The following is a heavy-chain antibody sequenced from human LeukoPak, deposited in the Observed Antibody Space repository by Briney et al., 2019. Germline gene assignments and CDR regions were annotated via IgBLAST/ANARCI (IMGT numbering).Heavy chain of an antibody. V-gene: IGHV4-4*07. D-gene: IGHD2-2*01. CDR2: IYTSGST. CDR3: ARAIVVVPAAHEGWFDP. CDR1: GGSISSYY. J-gene: IGHJ5*02. Sequence: SETLSLTCTVSGGSISSYYWSWIRQPAGKGLEWIGRIYTSGSTNYNPSLKSRVTMSVDTSKNQFSLKLSSVTAADTAVHYCARAIVVVPAAHEGWFDPWGQGTLVTVSS.